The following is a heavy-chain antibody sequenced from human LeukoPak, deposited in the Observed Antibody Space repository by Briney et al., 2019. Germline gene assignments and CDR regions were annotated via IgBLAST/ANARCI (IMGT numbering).Heavy chain of an antibody. D-gene: IGHD3-3*01. CDR1: GFTFSSYG. Sequence: GGSLRLSCAPSGFTFSSYGMHWVRQAPGKGLEWVAVIWYDGSNKYYADSVKGRFTLSRDNSKKTLYLQMNSLRAEDTAVYYCARDFSSWGQGTLVTVSS. CDR2: IWYDGSNK. J-gene: IGHJ4*02. CDR3: ARDFSS. V-gene: IGHV3-33*01.